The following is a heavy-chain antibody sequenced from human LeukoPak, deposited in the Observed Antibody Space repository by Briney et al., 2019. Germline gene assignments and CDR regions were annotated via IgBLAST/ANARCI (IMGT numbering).Heavy chain of an antibody. V-gene: IGHV4-59*01. CDR1: GGSISSYY. J-gene: IGHJ4*02. Sequence: TSETLSLTCTVSGGSISSYYWSWIRQPPGKGLEWIGYIYYSGSTNYNPSLKSRVTISVDTSKNQFSLKLCSVTAADTAVYYCATSDYSPGTFDYWGQGTLVTVSS. D-gene: IGHD4-11*01. CDR3: ATSDYSPGTFDY. CDR2: IYYSGST.